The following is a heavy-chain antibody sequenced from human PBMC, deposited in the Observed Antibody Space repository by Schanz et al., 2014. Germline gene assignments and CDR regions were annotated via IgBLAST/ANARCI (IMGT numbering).Heavy chain of an antibody. Sequence: VQLVESGGYLVQPGRSLRLSCAAYGFTLSSYAMHWVRQAPGKGLEWVAVISYDGSNKYYADSVKGRFTISRDNSKNTLYLQMNTLRAEDTAVYYCARAHGNNWYGKGLDYWGQGTQVTVSS. CDR2: ISYDGSNK. D-gene: IGHD1-1*01. CDR3: ARAHGNNWYGKGLDY. CDR1: GFTLSSYA. J-gene: IGHJ4*02. V-gene: IGHV3-30-3*01.